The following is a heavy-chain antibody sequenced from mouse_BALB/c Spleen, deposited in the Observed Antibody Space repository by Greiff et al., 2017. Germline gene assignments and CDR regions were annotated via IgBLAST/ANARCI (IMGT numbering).Heavy chain of an antibody. CDR1: GYTFTSYW. Sequence: DLVKPGASVKLSCKASGYTFTSYWINWIKQRPGQGLEWIGRIAPGSGSTYYNEMFKGKATLTVDTSSSTAYIQLSSLSSEDSAVYFCARAYYGPWFAYWGQGTLVTVSA. J-gene: IGHJ3*01. D-gene: IGHD1-1*01. CDR3: ARAYYGPWFAY. CDR2: IAPGSGST. V-gene: IGHV1S41*01.